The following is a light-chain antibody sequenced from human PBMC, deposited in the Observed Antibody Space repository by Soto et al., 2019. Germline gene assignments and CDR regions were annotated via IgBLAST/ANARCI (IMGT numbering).Light chain of an antibody. Sequence: EIVMTQSPATLSVSPGEGATLSCRASQSVSSKLAWYQQKPGQAPRLLIYDAYNRATGIPPRFSGSGSGTDFTLTISSLEPEDFAVYYCQHYNNWPPWTFGQGTKVDIK. V-gene: IGKV3D-15*01. J-gene: IGKJ1*01. CDR3: QHYNNWPPWT. CDR1: QSVSSK. CDR2: DAY.